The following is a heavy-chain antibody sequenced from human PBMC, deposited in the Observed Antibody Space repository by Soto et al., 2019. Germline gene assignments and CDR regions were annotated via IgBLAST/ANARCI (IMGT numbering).Heavy chain of an antibody. CDR1: GFTFSSYG. CDR3: AKDREWEVYWFDP. J-gene: IGHJ5*02. CDR2: ISYDGSNK. V-gene: IGHV3-30*18. Sequence: QVQLVESGGGVVQPGRSLRLSCAASGFTFSSYGMHWVRQAPGKGPEWVAVISYDGSNKYYADSVKGRFTISRDNSKNTLYLQMNSLRAEDTAVYYCAKDREWEVYWFDPWGQGTLVTVSS. D-gene: IGHD1-26*01.